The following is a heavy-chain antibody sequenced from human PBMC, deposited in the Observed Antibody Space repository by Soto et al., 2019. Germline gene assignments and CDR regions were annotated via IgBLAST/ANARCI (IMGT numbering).Heavy chain of an antibody. CDR1: GGSISSGDYY. V-gene: IGHV4-30-4*01. J-gene: IGHJ4*02. D-gene: IGHD5-12*01. CDR2: IYYSGST. Sequence: SETLSLTCTVSGGSISSGDYYWSWIRQPPGKGLEWIGYIYYSGSTYYNPSLKSRVTISVDTSKNQFSLKLSSVTAADTAVYYCARDYGTGRDGYTLWGQGTLVTVSS. CDR3: ARDYGTGRDGYTL.